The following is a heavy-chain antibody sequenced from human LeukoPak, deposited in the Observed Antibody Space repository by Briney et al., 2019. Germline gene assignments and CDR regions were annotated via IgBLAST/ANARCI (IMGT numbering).Heavy chain of an antibody. D-gene: IGHD2-2*01. Sequence: PGGSLRLSCAASGFTFSSYGMHWVRQAPGKGLEWVAFIRYDGSNKYYADSVKGRFTISRDNSKNTLYLQMNRLRAEDTAVYYCAKKVAAVVPAAEDGSPYWGQGTLVTVSS. CDR2: IRYDGSNK. V-gene: IGHV3-30*02. J-gene: IGHJ4*02. CDR1: GFTFSSYG. CDR3: AKKVAAVVPAAEDGSPY.